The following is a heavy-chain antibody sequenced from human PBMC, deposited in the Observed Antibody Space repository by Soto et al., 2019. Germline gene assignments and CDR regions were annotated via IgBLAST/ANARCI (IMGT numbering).Heavy chain of an antibody. CDR1: GGSISSSSYY. Sequence: TLSLTCTVSGGSISSSSYYWGWIRQPPGKGLKWIGSIYYSGSTYYNPSLKSRVTISVDTSKNQFSLKLSSVTAADTAVYYCARLMVFWSGYSLYYFDYWGQGTLVTVSS. J-gene: IGHJ4*02. D-gene: IGHD3-3*01. CDR2: IYYSGST. V-gene: IGHV4-39*01. CDR3: ARLMVFWSGYSLYYFDY.